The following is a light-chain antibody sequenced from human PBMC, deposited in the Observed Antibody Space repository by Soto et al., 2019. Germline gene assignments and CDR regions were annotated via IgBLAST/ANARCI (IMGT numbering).Light chain of an antibody. CDR1: SSNIGNFY. V-gene: IGLV1-47*01. J-gene: IGLJ7*01. Sequence: QSVLTQPPSASGTPGQRVTIYWSGSSSNIGNFYVYWYQQLPGTAPKLLIYKNNQRPLGVTDRFSGSKSVTSASLAISGLRSADEADYYCAAWDDSLSCPVVLVGGTQLTVL. CDR2: KNN. CDR3: AAWDDSLSCPVV.